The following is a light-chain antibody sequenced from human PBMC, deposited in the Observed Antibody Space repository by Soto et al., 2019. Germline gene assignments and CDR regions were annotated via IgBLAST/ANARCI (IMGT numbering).Light chain of an antibody. V-gene: IGKV3D-20*01. Sequence: EIVLTQSPATLSLSAGERATLSCGASQSVAGSSLAWYQQKPGLAPRLLIYDASSRATGIPDRFSGSGSGADFTLTISRLEPEDFAVYYCQQYISSPYTFGQGTKLEIK. CDR1: QSVAGSS. CDR3: QQYISSPYT. CDR2: DAS. J-gene: IGKJ2*01.